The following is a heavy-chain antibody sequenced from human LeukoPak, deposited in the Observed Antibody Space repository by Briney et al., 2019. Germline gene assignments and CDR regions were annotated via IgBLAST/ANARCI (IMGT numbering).Heavy chain of an antibody. V-gene: IGHV3-48*03. CDR3: ARTFDN. CDR1: GFTFSIYE. Sequence: PGGSLRLSCAASGFTFSIYEMNCVRQAPGKGLEWVSYISSTGTIYYADSVQGRFTISRDNAKNSVYLQVNSLRAEDTAVYYCARTFDNWGQGTLVTVSS. J-gene: IGHJ4*02. CDR2: ISSTGTI.